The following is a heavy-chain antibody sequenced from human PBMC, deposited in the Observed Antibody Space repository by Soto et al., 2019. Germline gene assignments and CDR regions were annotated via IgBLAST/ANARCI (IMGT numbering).Heavy chain of an antibody. CDR3: ARMTYYDFWSGYYTPMYFDY. D-gene: IGHD3-3*01. Sequence: ASVKVSCKASGYTFTGYYMHWVRQAPGQGXEWMGWINPNSGGTNYAQKFQGRVTMTRDTSISTAYMELSRLRSDDTAVYYCARMTYYDFWSGYYTPMYFDYWGQGTLVTVSS. CDR2: INPNSGGT. V-gene: IGHV1-2*02. CDR1: GYTFTGYY. J-gene: IGHJ4*02.